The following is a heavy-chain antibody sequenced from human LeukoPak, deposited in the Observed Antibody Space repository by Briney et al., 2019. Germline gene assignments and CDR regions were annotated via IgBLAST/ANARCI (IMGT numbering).Heavy chain of an antibody. CDR1: GFTVSSNY. J-gene: IGHJ4*02. CDR3: ARGGDGYNSSFDY. V-gene: IGHV3-66*01. CDR2: LYSGGGT. D-gene: IGHD5-24*01. Sequence: GGSLRLSCAASGFTVSSNYMSWVRQAPGKGLEWVSVLYSGGGTYYADSVKGRFTISRDNSKNTLYLKINSLTAEDTAVYHCARGGDGYNSSFDYWGQGTLVTVSS.